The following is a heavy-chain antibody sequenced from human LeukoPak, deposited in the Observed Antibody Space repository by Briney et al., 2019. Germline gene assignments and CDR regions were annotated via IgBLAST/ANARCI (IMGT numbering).Heavy chain of an antibody. CDR3: AKGTWSGIYYFDS. J-gene: IGHJ4*02. D-gene: IGHD3-3*01. CDR1: GFTFSSYA. Sequence: GGSLRLSCGASGFTFSSYAMSWVRQAPGKGLEWVSAISGSGGGTYYTDSVKGRFAISRDNSKNTLYLQMNSLRAEDTAVYYCAKGTWSGIYYFDSWGQGTLVTVSS. V-gene: IGHV3-23*01. CDR2: ISGSGGGT.